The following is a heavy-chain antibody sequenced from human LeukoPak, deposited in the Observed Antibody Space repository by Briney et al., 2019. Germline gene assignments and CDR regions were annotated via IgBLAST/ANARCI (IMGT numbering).Heavy chain of an antibody. CDR1: GFTFNIGW. V-gene: IGHV3-30*18. J-gene: IGHJ4*02. CDR3: AKTAIFGVVIYYFDY. Sequence: PGGSLRLSCAASGFTFNIGWMNWVRQAPGKGLEWVAVISYDGSNKYYADSVKGRFTISRDNSKNTLYLQMNSLRAEDTAVYYCAKTAIFGVVIYYFDYWGQGTLVTVSS. D-gene: IGHD3-3*01. CDR2: ISYDGSNK.